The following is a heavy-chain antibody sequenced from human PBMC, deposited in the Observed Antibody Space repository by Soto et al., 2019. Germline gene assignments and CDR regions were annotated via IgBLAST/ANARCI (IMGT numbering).Heavy chain of an antibody. CDR2: IFYSGVT. CDR3: ARGPRDWFDP. Sequence: QVQLQESGPGLVKPSETLSLTCTVSGVSITDYYWSWIRQPPGKGLEWIAYIFYSGVTNYNPSLKGRVTISLDTSKNYFLLNLTSMTAADTAVYYCARGPRDWFDPWGQGTLVTVSS. CDR1: GVSITDYY. J-gene: IGHJ5*02. V-gene: IGHV4-59*01.